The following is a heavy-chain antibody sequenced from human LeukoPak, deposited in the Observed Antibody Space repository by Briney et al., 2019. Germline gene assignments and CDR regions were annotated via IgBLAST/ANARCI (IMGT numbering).Heavy chain of an antibody. CDR3: AGHLVADNDDITIFGLVLLSWFDP. V-gene: IGHV4-39*01. Sequence: PSETLSLTCTVSGGSISSSSDYWGWIRQPPGKGLEWIGSIDYSGSSSYNPSLTSRVTISVDTSKNQFSLRLSSVTAADTAVYYCAGHLVADNDDITIFGLVLLSWFDPWGQGTLVTVSS. D-gene: IGHD3-3*01. CDR2: IDYSGSS. CDR1: GGSISSSSDY. J-gene: IGHJ5*02.